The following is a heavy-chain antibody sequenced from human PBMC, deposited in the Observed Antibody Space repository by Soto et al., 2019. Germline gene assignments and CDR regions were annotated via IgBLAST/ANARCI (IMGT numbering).Heavy chain of an antibody. CDR3: AKGASNGIAGHTDY. CDR2: ISGSGGTT. J-gene: IGHJ4*02. D-gene: IGHD6-13*01. Sequence: GGSLRLSCAASGFTFSYYTMSWVRQAPGKGLEWVSSISGSGGTTSYADSVRGRFTISRDISKNTLYVQMNSLRAEDTAVYFCAKGASNGIAGHTDYWGPGTLVTVSS. V-gene: IGHV3-23*01. CDR1: GFTFSYYT.